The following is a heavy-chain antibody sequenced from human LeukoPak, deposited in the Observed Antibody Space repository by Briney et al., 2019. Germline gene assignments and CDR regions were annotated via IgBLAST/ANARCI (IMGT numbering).Heavy chain of an antibody. CDR3: ASFYYDSSGLGKY. CDR1: GYTFTGYY. Sequence: GASVKVSCKASGYTFTGYYMHWVRQAPGQGLEWMGRINPNSGGTNYAQKFQGRVTITRDTSISTAYMELSRLRSDDTAVYYCASFYYDSSGLGKYWGQGTLVTVSS. CDR2: INPNSGGT. V-gene: IGHV1-2*06. J-gene: IGHJ4*02. D-gene: IGHD3-22*01.